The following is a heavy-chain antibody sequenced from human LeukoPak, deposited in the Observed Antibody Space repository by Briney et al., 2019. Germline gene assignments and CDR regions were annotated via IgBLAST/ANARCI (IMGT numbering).Heavy chain of an antibody. D-gene: IGHD4-17*01. CDR2: INPSGDFR. J-gene: IGHJ4*02. CDR1: GYTFGTHW. CDR3: ARDFGRYGNDY. Sequence: GASVKVSCKASGYTFGTHWMHWVRQAPGQGLEWMGIINPSGDFRSYAQKFQGRIIVTRDMSTRTLYMELSDLRPEDTAVYYCARDFGRYGNDYWGQGTLVTVSS. V-gene: IGHV1-46*01.